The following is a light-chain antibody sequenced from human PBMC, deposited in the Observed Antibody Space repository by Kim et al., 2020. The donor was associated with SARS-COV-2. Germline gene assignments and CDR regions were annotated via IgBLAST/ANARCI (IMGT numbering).Light chain of an antibody. V-gene: IGLV4-69*01. CDR3: QTWDTGIRV. CDR1: SGHSDTF. CDR2: FNSDGCH. Sequence: SLKLTCTLRSGHSDTFISWLQPQPEKCPRYLMKFNSDGCHDRGDGIPDRFSGSRSGAERYLTISSLQSEDEADYYCQTWDTGIRVFGGGTQLTVL. J-gene: IGLJ2*01.